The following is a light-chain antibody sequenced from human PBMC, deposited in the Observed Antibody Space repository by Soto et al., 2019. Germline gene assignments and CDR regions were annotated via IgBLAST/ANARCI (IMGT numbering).Light chain of an antibody. CDR2: QVS. CDR1: QSLVYSDGNTY. V-gene: IGKV2-24*01. J-gene: IGKJ1*01. Sequence: DIVMTQTPLSSPVTLGQPASISCRSSQSLVYSDGNTYLSWLQQRPGQPPRLLIYQVSNRFSGVPDRFSGSGEGTDFTLKISRVEAEDVGVYYCVQFSNFPRTFGQGTTVEIK. CDR3: VQFSNFPRT.